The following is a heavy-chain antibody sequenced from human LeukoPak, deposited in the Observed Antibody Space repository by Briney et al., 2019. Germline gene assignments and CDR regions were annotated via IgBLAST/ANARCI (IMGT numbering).Heavy chain of an antibody. D-gene: IGHD6-13*01. J-gene: IGHJ4*02. CDR1: GFTFTSSA. CDR2: IVVGSGNT. CDR3: AAGHSSSPEVDY. V-gene: IGHV1-58*01. Sequence: TSVKVSCKASGFTFTSSAVQWVRQARGQRLEWIGWIVVGSGNTNYAQKFQERVTITRDMSTSTAYMELSSLRSEDTAVYYCAAGHSSSPEVDYWGQGTLVTVSS.